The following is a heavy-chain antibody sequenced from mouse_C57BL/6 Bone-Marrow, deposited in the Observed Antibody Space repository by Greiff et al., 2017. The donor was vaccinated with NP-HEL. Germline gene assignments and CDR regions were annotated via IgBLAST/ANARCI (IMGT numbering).Heavy chain of an antibody. CDR1: GFTFSNYG. D-gene: IGHD2-1*01. CDR2: ISNLAYSI. V-gene: IGHV5-15*01. Sequence: EVQRVESGGGLVQPGGSLKLSCAASGFTFSNYGMAWVRQAPRKGPAWVAFISNLAYSIYYADTVTGRFTISRENAKNTLYLEMSSLRSEDTAMYYCARHHYGNYFDYWGQGTTLTVSS. J-gene: IGHJ2*01. CDR3: ARHHYGNYFDY.